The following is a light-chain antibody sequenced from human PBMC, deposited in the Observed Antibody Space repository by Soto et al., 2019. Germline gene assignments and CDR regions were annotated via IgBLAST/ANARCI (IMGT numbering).Light chain of an antibody. CDR1: QSISAW. CDR3: QHYNSYPWT. V-gene: IGKV1-5*01. Sequence: DIQMTPSPSTLSASVGDRVTITCRASQSISAWLAWYQQKPGKAPNLLIYDASTLEGGVPSRFSGSGSGTEFTLTISSLQPDDFATYYCQHYNSYPWTFGQGTKVEIK. J-gene: IGKJ1*01. CDR2: DAS.